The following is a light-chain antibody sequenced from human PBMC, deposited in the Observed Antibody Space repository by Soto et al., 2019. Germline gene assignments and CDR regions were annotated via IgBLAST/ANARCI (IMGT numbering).Light chain of an antibody. Sequence: DIQMTQSPSTLSASVGDRVTITCRASQTISSWLAWYQQKPGEAPKLLIYAASTLQSGVPPRFSGSGSGTEFTLTISSLQPEDFASYYCQKLDNFPLTFGQGTRLEI. CDR2: AAS. V-gene: IGKV1-5*01. CDR3: QKLDNFPLT. CDR1: QTISSW. J-gene: IGKJ5*01.